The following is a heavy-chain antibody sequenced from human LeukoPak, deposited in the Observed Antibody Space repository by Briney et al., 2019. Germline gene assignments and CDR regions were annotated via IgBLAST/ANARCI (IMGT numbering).Heavy chain of an antibody. CDR2: INPNSGGT. CDR1: GYTFTDYY. Sequence: ASVKVSCKASGYTFTDYYIHWVRQAPGQGLEWMGWINPNSGGTNYAQKFQGRVTMTRDTSISTAYMELSRLRSDDTAVYYCAREPDNISWPKFDYWGQGTLVTVSS. V-gene: IGHV1-2*02. CDR3: AREPDNISWPKFDY. D-gene: IGHD2-15*01. J-gene: IGHJ4*02.